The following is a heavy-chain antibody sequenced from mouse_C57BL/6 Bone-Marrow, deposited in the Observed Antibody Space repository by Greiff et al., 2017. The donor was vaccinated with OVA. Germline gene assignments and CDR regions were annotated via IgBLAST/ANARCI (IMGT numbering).Heavy chain of an antibody. CDR1: GFTFSDYG. J-gene: IGHJ1*03. V-gene: IGHV5-15*04. Sequence: EVKLVESGGGLVQPGGSLKLSCAASGFTFSDYGMAWVRQAPRKGPEWVAFISNLAYSIYYADTVTGRFTISRENAKNTLYLEMSSLRSEDTAMYYCARQDYWYFDVWGTGTTVTVSS. CDR3: ARQDYWYFDV. CDR2: ISNLAYSI.